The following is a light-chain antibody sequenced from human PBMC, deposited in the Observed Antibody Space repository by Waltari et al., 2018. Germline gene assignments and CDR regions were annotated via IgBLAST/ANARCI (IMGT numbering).Light chain of an antibody. CDR3: QQSYSTPYIT. Sequence: DIQMTQSPSSLSASVGDRVTITCRASQSISSYLNWYQQKPGKAPKLLIYAASSLQSGVPSRVSGSGSGTDFTLTISSLQPEDFATYYCQQSYSTPYITFGPGTKVDIK. CDR2: AAS. V-gene: IGKV1-39*01. CDR1: QSISSY. J-gene: IGKJ3*01.